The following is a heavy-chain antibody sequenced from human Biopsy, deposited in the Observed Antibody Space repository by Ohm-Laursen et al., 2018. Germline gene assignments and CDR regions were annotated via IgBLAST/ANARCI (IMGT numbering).Heavy chain of an antibody. CDR3: ARQEFATSPLDY. V-gene: IGHV4-39*01. J-gene: IGHJ4*02. D-gene: IGHD3-10*01. Sequence: SETLSLTCIVTGGSISRSSYYWDWIRQPPGKGLEWIGSIYYSGSTYYNPSLKSRVTISADTSKNKFSLKLTSVTSADTAMYYCARQEFATSPLDYWGQGSLVTVSS. CDR2: IYYSGST. CDR1: GGSISRSSYY.